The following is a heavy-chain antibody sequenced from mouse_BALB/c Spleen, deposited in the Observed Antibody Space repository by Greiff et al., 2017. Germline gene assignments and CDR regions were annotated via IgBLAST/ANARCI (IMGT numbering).Heavy chain of an antibody. J-gene: IGHJ3*01. V-gene: IGHV1-5*01. D-gene: IGHD2-14*01. CDR1: GYTFTSYW. Sequence: EVQLQQSGTVLARPGASVKMSCKASGYTFTSYWMHWVKQRPGRGLEWIGAIYPGNSDTSYNQKFKGQAKLTAVTSTSTAYMELSSLTNEDSAVYYCTRGGLGSWFAYWGQGTLVTVSA. CDR2: IYPGNSDT. CDR3: TRGGLGSWFAY.